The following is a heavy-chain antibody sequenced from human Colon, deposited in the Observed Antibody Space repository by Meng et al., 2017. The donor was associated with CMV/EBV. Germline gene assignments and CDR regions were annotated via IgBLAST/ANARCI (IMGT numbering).Heavy chain of an antibody. CDR3: ATFFYGGLP. Sequence: VDVVQTCAEVKTPGASVKVSGKASGYSFTSYYFNWVRQARGQGPEWMGYMNPHSGDTAYAQKFQRRVTMPRKTAINTAYMGLSSLRSEDTAVYYCATFFYGGLPWGQGTLVTVSS. J-gene: IGHJ5*02. D-gene: IGHD2/OR15-2a*01. V-gene: IGHV1-8*01. CDR1: GYSFTSYY. CDR2: MNPHSGDT.